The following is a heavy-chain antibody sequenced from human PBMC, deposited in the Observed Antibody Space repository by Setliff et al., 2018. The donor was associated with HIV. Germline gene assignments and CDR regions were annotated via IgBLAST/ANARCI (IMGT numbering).Heavy chain of an antibody. V-gene: IGHV4-61*02. D-gene: IGHD5-18*01. CDR3: ARVQRGRGYSHGHWFFDL. CDR2: IYNDGST. Sequence: SETLSLTCSVSGGSFNTSSYCWGWIRQPAGKGLEWIGRIYNDGSTNYNPSLKSRVTISVDTSKSQFSLRLSLVTAADTAMYYCARVQRGRGYSHGHWFFDLWGRGTLVTVSS. J-gene: IGHJ2*01. CDR1: GGSFNTSSYC.